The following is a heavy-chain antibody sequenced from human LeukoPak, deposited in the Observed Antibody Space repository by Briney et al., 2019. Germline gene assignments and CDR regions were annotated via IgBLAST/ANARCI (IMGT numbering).Heavy chain of an antibody. J-gene: IGHJ4*02. V-gene: IGHV1-8*01. CDR2: MSASSGNT. D-gene: IGHD2-21*02. CDR1: GYTFTNYD. CDR3: ARTPPKGDIDY. Sequence: ASVTVSCKASGYTFTNYDINWVRQATGQGLEWPGWMSASSGNTGYAQKFQGRVSMTRATSISTAYLELTSLTFDDTAVYYCARTPPKGDIDYWGQGTLVTVSS.